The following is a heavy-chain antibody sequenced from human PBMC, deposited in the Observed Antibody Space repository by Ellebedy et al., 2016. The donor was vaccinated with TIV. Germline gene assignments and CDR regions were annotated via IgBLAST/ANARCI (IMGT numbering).Heavy chain of an antibody. CDR2: IFSNDEK. Sequence: SGSTLVKPTQTLTLTCTFSGFSLSTSGMCVSWIRQPPGKALEWLAHIFSNDEKSYSTSLKSRLTISKDTSKSQVILTMTNMDPVDTATYYCARIVGATRLIDYWGQGTLVTVSS. CDR3: ARIVGATRLIDY. CDR1: GFSLSTSGMC. V-gene: IGHV2-26*01. D-gene: IGHD1-26*01. J-gene: IGHJ4*02.